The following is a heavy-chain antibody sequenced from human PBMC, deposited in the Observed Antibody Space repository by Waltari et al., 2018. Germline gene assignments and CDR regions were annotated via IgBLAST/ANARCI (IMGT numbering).Heavy chain of an antibody. CDR2: IYTSGST. J-gene: IGHJ6*02. D-gene: IGHD6-13*01. V-gene: IGHV4-61*02. CDR1: GGSISSGSSY. CDR3: ARWYSSSWYNYYGMDV. Sequence: QVQLQESGPGLVKPSQTLSLTCTVYGGSISSGSSYWSWIRQPAGKGLEWIGRIYTSGSTNYNPSLKSRVTISVDTSKNQFSLKLSSVTAADTAVYYCARWYSSSWYNYYGMDVWGQGTTVTVSS.